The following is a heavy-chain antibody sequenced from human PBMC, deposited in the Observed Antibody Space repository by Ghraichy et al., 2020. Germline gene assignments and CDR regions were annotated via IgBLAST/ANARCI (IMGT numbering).Heavy chain of an antibody. CDR1: GGSISSYY. V-gene: IGHV4-59*01. J-gene: IGHJ4*02. CDR3: ARSAGFSSRWYYFDY. Sequence: SETLSLTCAVSGGSISSYYWNWIRQSPGKGLEWIGYIYYSGSTNYNPSLKSRVTISVDTSKNQFSLKLSSVTAADTAVYYCARSAGFSSRWYYFDYWGQGTLVTVSS. CDR2: IYYSGST. D-gene: IGHD6-13*01.